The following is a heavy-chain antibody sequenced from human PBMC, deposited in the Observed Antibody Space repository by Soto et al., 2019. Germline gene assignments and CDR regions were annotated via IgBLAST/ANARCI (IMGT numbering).Heavy chain of an antibody. CDR1: GFTFCNYA. V-gene: IGHV3-23*01. D-gene: IGHD6-25*01. Sequence: PGGSLRLSCIASGFTFCNYAMSWVRQAPGKGLEWVSTISDNGANTFIGDSMKDHFDISRDNSKNTVFLHLSTVRAEDTAIYYCARAIGADFFDYWGQGTPVTVSS. CDR2: ISDNGANT. CDR3: ARAIGADFFDY. J-gene: IGHJ4*02.